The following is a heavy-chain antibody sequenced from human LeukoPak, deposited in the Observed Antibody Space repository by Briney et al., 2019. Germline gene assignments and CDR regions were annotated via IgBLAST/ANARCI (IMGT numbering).Heavy chain of an antibody. CDR2: IYDRGPA. D-gene: IGHD5-18*01. CDR1: GYAITSGGFS. V-gene: IGHV4-30-2*01. J-gene: IGHJ5*02. CDR3: ARAGELWLTRFDP. Sequence: SETLSLTCTVSGYAITSGGFSWNWIRQLPGKGLEWIGCIYDRGPAYYNPSLKSRFTISVDTSKNQFSLKLSSVTAADTAVYYCARAGELWLTRFDPWGQGTLVTVSS.